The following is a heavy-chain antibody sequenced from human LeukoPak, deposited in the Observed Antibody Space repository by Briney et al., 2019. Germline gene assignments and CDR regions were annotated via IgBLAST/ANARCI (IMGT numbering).Heavy chain of an antibody. CDR2: IYYSGST. V-gene: IGHV4-59*01. J-gene: IGHJ4*02. Sequence: SETLSLTCTVPGGSISSYYWSWIRQPPGKGLEWIGYIYYSGSTNYKPSLKSRVTISVDTSKNQFSLKLSSVTAADTAVYYCARDGDCGGDCYAYDYWGQGTLVTVSS. CDR1: GGSISSYY. CDR3: ARDGDCGGDCYAYDY. D-gene: IGHD2-21*02.